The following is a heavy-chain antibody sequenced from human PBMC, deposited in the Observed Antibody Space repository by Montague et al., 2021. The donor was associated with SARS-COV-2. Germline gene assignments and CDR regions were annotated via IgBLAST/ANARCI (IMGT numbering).Heavy chain of an antibody. CDR2: ISYDGSNK. CDR3: ARDPHIVVVMYYFDY. J-gene: IGHJ4*02. V-gene: IGHV3-30*04. D-gene: IGHD2-21*01. Sequence: SLRLSCAASGFTFSSYAMHWVRQAPGKGLEWVAVISYDGSNKYYADSVKGRLTISRDNSKNTLYLQMNSLRAEDTAVYYCARDPHIVVVMYYFDYWGQGTLVTVSS. CDR1: GFTFSSYA.